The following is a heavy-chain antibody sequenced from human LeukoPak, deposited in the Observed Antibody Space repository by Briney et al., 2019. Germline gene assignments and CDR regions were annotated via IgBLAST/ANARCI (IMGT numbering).Heavy chain of an antibody. J-gene: IGHJ3*02. D-gene: IGHD3-3*01. CDR1: GYSFTSYW. Sequence: GESLKISCKGSGYSFTSYWIGWVRQMLGKGLEWMGIIYPGDSDTRYSPSFQGQVTISADKSISTAYLQWISLKASDTAMYYCARHRRSITIFGPPYDAFDIWGQGTMVTVSS. CDR3: ARHRRSITIFGPPYDAFDI. CDR2: IYPGDSDT. V-gene: IGHV5-51*01.